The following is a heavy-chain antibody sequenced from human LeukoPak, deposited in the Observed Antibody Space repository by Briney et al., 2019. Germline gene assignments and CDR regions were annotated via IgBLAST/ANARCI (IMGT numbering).Heavy chain of an antibody. CDR3: SLLAVASPQDY. V-gene: IGHV3-48*03. J-gene: IGHJ4*02. CDR2: ISSSGSTM. CDR1: GFTFSTYE. D-gene: IGHD6-19*01. Sequence: PGGSLRLSCAASGFTFSTYEMHWVRQAPGKGLEWVSDISSSGSTMYYADSVKGRFTTSRDNAKSLLYLQMHSLRAEDTAVYYCSLLAVASPQDYWGQGTLVTVSS.